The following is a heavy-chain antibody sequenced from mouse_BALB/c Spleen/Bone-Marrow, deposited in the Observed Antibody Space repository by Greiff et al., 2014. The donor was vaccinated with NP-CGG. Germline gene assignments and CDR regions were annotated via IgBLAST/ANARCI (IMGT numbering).Heavy chain of an antibody. CDR1: DYTSTSYW. Sequence: VQGVESGAELAKPGASVKMSCKVSDYTSTSYWIHWVKQRPGQGLEWIGYIDPRTANTEYSQKFKDKATLTADKSSSTAYMQLSSLTSEDSAVYYCARYWDAYWGQGTLDTVSA. J-gene: IGHJ3*01. D-gene: IGHD4-1*01. V-gene: IGHV1-7*01. CDR3: ARYWDAY. CDR2: IDPRTANT.